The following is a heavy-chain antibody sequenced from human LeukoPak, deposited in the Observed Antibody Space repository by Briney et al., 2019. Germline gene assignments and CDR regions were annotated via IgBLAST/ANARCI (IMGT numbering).Heavy chain of an antibody. J-gene: IGHJ4*02. CDR2: INPNSGGT. CDR3: ARSYCSGGSCYVSDY. Sequence: ASVKVSCKASGYTFTGYYMHWVRQAPGQGLEWMGRINPNSGGTNYAQKFQGRVTTTSHTSISTAYMELSRLRSDDTAVYYCARSYCSGGSCYVSDYWGQGTLVTVSS. V-gene: IGHV1-2*06. CDR1: GYTFTGYY. D-gene: IGHD2-15*01.